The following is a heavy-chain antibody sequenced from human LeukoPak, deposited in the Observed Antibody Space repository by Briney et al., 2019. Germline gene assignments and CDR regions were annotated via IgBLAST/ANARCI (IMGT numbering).Heavy chain of an antibody. V-gene: IGHV3-30*02. CDR3: AKDILGYCSGGSCLGPFDY. CDR1: GFTFSSYG. J-gene: IGHJ4*02. CDR2: IRYDGSNK. D-gene: IGHD2-15*01. Sequence: TGGSLRLSCAASGFTFSSYGMHWVRQAPGKGLEWVAFIRYDGSNKYYADSVKGRLTISRDNSKNTLYLQMNSLRAEDTAVYYCAKDILGYCSGGSCLGPFDYWGQGTLVTVSS.